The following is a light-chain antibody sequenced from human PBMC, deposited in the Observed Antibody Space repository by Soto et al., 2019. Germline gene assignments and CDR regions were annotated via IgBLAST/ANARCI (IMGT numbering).Light chain of an antibody. J-gene: IGKJ1*01. V-gene: IGKV1-27*01. Sequence: DIQMTQSPSSLSASVGDRVTITCRASQGISNYLAWYQQKPGKVPKLLIYAASTLQSGVPSRFSGSGSGTDFTLTISSLQPEDFATYYCLQDHNYPLTFGQGTKVDIK. CDR2: AAS. CDR1: QGISNY. CDR3: LQDHNYPLT.